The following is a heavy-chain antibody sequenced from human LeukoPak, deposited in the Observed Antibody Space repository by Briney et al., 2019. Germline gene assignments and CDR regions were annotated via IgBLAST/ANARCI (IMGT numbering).Heavy chain of an antibody. V-gene: IGHV3-30*04. J-gene: IGHJ4*02. CDR3: ARPDDSESFYRANHY. D-gene: IGHD3-10*01. CDR2: ISNDGNNK. Sequence: PGRSLRHSCAASGFSFNTYPMHWVRQAPGKGLAWVAVISNDGNNKYYADSVKGRFTISRDNSNNTLSLQMNGLRVEDTAVYYCARPDDSESFYRANHYWGRGTLVTVS. CDR1: GFSFNTYP.